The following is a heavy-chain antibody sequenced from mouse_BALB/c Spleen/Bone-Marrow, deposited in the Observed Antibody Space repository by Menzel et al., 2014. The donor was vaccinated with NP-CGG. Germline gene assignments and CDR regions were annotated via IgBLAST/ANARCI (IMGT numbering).Heavy chain of an antibody. J-gene: IGHJ3*01. D-gene: IGHD2-1*01. CDR1: GYTFTSYW. Sequence: LQESGAELVKPGASVKLSCKASGYTFTSYWMHWVKQRPGQGLEWIGEINPSNGRTNYNEKFKSKATLTADKSSSTAYMQLSSLTSEDSAVYYCARERGNYPFAYWGQGTLVTVSA. CDR2: INPSNGRT. V-gene: IGHV1S81*02. CDR3: ARERGNYPFAY.